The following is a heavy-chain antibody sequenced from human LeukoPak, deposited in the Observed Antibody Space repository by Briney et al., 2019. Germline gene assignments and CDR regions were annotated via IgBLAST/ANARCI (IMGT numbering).Heavy chain of an antibody. J-gene: IGHJ4*02. CDR3: ARDPLGSSRPFDY. Sequence: QPGGSLRLSCAASGFTFSSYGMHWVRQAPGKGLEWVAVIWYDGSNKYYADSVKGRFTISRDNSKNTLYLQMNSLRAEDTAVYYCARDPLGSSRPFDYWGQGTLVTVSS. CDR2: IWYDGSNK. V-gene: IGHV3-33*01. D-gene: IGHD6-13*01. CDR1: GFTFSSYG.